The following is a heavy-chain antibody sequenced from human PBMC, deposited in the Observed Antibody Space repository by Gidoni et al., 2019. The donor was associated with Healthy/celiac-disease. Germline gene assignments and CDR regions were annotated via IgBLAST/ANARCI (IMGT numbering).Heavy chain of an antibody. CDR2: IWYDGSNK. CDR1: GFTFSSYG. D-gene: IGHD3-3*01. J-gene: IGHJ4*02. CDR3: ARDHRSYDFRYFDY. Sequence: QVQLVESGGGVVQPGRSLRLSCAASGFTFSSYGMHWVRQAPGKGLEWVAVIWYDGSNKYYADSVKGRFTISRDNSKNTLYLQMNSLRAEDTAVYYCARDHRSYDFRYFDYWGQGTLVTVSS. V-gene: IGHV3-33*01.